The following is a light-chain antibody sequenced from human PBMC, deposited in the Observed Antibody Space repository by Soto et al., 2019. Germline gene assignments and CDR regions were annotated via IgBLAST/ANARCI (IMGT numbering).Light chain of an antibody. V-gene: IGKV3-20*01. CDR2: GGS. Sequence: EIVLTQSPGTLSLSPGERATLSCRASQDVSHFLAWYQQRPGQAPRLLIFGGSSRATGIPDRFSGSGSVTDFTLTISRLEPEDFAVYFCQQCFTSLLTFGPGTKVDIK. CDR3: QQCFTSLLT. CDR1: QDVSHF. J-gene: IGKJ3*01.